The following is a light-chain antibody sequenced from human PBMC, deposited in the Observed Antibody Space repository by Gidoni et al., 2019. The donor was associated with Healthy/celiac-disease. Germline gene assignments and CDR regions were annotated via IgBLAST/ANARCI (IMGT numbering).Light chain of an antibody. J-gene: IGLJ2*01. CDR3: CAYAGSSTLV. V-gene: IGLV2-23*01. CDR1: SSDVGSYNL. Sequence: QSALTQPASVSGSPGQSITLSCTGTSSDVGSYNLVSWYQQHPGKAPNLMIYEGSKRPSGVSKRFSGSKSANTASLTISGLQAEDEADYYCCAYAGSSTLVFGGGTKLTVL. CDR2: EGS.